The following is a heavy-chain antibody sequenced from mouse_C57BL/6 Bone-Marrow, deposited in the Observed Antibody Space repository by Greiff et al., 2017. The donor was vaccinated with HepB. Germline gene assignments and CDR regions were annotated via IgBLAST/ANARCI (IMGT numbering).Heavy chain of an antibody. D-gene: IGHD2-5*01. V-gene: IGHV1-72*01. CDR2: IDPNSGGT. CDR3: ARSAYYSNYCAMDY. J-gene: IGHJ4*01. CDR1: GYTFTSYW. Sequence: QVQLQPGAELVKPGASVKLSCKASGYTFTSYWMHWVKQRPGRGLEWIGRIDPNSGGTKYNEKFKSKATLTVDKPSSTAYMQLSSLTSEDSAVYYCARSAYYSNYCAMDYWGQGTSVTVSS.